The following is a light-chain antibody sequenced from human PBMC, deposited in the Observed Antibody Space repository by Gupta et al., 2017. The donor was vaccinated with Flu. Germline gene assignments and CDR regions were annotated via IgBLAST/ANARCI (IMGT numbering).Light chain of an antibody. V-gene: IGLV1-47*01. CDR1: SSNIGNNY. CDR3: AAWDDSLSVWI. J-gene: IGLJ3*02. CDR2: RND. Sequence: QPVLPQPPPASGTLVRRVSIDCVGSSSNIGNNYVYWYQQFPGVAPKLLVYRNDQRPSGVPDRFSGSKSGTSASLAISGLRSADEADYYCAAWDDSLSVWIFGGGTKVTVL.